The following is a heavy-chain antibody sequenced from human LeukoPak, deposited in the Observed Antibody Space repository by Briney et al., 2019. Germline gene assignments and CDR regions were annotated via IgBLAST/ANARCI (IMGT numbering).Heavy chain of an antibody. CDR3: ARESEAVAGTFDY. J-gene: IGHJ4*02. CDR2: IIPIFGTA. Sequence: SVKVSCKASGGTFSSYAISWVRQAPGQGLEWMGGIIPIFGTANYAQKFQGRVTMTRDTSTSTVYMELSSLRSEDTAVYYCARESEAVAGTFDYWGQGTLVTVSS. CDR1: GGTFSSYA. D-gene: IGHD6-19*01. V-gene: IGHV1-69*05.